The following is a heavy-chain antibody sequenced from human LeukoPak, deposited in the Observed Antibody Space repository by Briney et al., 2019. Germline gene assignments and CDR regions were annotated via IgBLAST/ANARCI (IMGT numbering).Heavy chain of an antibody. J-gene: IGHJ4*02. V-gene: IGHV1-24*01. D-gene: IGHD3-9*01. Sequence: ASVNVSCKVSGYTLTELSMHWVRQAPGKGLEWMGGFDPEDGEPIYAQKFQGRVTMTEDTSTDTAYMELSSVRSEDTAVYYCATGLRYFDWLPYDYWGQGTLVTVSS. CDR3: ATGLRYFDWLPYDY. CDR1: GYTLTELS. CDR2: FDPEDGEP.